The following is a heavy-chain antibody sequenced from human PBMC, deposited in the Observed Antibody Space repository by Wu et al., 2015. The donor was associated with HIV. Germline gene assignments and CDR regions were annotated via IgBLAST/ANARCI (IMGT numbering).Heavy chain of an antibody. J-gene: IGHJ6*03. CDR2: IRPDSGAT. CDR3: ARDLGDDFAVRGFYWYMDV. CDR1: GYTFSNYG. Sequence: QVHLVQSGAEVKKPGASVKVSCKASGYTFSNYGIAWVRQAPGQGLEWMGWIRPDSGATNYAEKFEDRVTMTRDASISTAYMQLNRLRSDDTAVYFCARDLGDDFAVRGFYWYMDVWGRGTAITVSS. D-gene: IGHD2-21*02. V-gene: IGHV1-2*02.